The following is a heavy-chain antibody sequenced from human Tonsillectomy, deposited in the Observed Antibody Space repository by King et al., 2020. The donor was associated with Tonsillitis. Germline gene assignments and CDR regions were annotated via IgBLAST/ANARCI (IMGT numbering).Heavy chain of an antibody. D-gene: IGHD2-15*01. Sequence: VQLQESGPGLVKPSQTLSLTCTVSGGSISSGGYYWSWIRQHPGKGLEWIGYIYYSGSTYYNPSLKSRVTISVDTSKNQFSLKLSSVTAADTAVYYCARDTNHCSGGSCYSYVDYWGQGTLVTVSS. V-gene: IGHV4-31*03. CDR2: IYYSGST. J-gene: IGHJ4*02. CDR1: GGSISSGGYY. CDR3: ARDTNHCSGGSCYSYVDY.